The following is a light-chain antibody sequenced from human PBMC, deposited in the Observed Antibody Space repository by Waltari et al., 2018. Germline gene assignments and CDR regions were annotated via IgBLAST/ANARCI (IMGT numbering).Light chain of an antibody. V-gene: IGLV2-23*02. CDR3: CSYAGSSILI. CDR1: SSDVGGYNY. Sequence: QSALTQPASVSGSLGQSITISCTGTSSDVGGYNYVSWYQQYPGKAPKFWIYDVTKRPSGVSNLFSGSKSGNTASLTISGLQAEDEADYYCCSYAGSSILIFGGGTKVTVL. CDR2: DVT. J-gene: IGLJ2*01.